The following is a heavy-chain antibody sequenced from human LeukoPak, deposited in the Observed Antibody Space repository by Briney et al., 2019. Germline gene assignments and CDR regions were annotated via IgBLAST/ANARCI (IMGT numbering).Heavy chain of an antibody. V-gene: IGHV4-34*01. CDR1: NGFDNLYF. CDR3: ARGVLRQFTRAFDI. J-gene: IGHJ3*02. D-gene: IGHD3-3*01. Sequence: SETLSLTCAVYNGFDNLYFMLVRQPPGKGLEWIGEINHSGSTNYNPSLKSRVTISVDTSKNQFSLKLSSVTAADTAVYYCARGVLRQFTRAFDIWGQGTMVTVSS. CDR2: INHSGST.